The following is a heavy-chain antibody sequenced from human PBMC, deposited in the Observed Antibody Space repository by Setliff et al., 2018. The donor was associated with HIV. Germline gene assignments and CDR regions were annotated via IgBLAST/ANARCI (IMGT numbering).Heavy chain of an antibody. Sequence: SETLSLTCRVYGGSITSGNYYWGWICQAPGKGLEWIASMIYGGDTWYNPSLKSRVTIYVDTANNEISLRLSSVTAEDTAVYRCARPHSGRGGGAWFDPWGQGIQVTVSS. CDR1: GGSITSGNYY. CDR3: ARPHSGRGGGAWFDP. V-gene: IGHV4-39*01. D-gene: IGHD6-19*01. CDR2: MIYGGDT. J-gene: IGHJ5*02.